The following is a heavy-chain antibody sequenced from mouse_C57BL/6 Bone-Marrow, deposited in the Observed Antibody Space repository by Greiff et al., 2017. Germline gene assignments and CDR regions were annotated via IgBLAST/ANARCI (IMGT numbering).Heavy chain of an antibody. J-gene: IGHJ2*01. D-gene: IGHD2-1*01. Sequence: QVQLQQPGAELVMPGASVKLSCKASGYTFTSYWMHWVKQRPGQGLEWIGEIDPSDSYTNYNQKFKGKSTLTVDKSSSTAYMQLSSPTSEDSAVYYCARRGNPFDYWGQGTTLTVSS. CDR2: IDPSDSYT. CDR3: ARRGNPFDY. V-gene: IGHV1-69*01. CDR1: GYTFTSYW.